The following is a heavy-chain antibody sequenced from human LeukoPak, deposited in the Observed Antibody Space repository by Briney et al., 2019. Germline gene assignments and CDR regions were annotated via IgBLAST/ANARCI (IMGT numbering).Heavy chain of an antibody. D-gene: IGHD6-13*01. CDR1: GGTFSSYA. Sequence: SVKVSCKASGGTFSSYAISWVRQAPGQGLEWMGGIIPIFGTANYAQKFQGRVTITADESTSTAYMELSSLRSEDTAVYYCARSGYSSSWTQDAFDIWGQGTMVTVSS. CDR2: IIPIFGTA. J-gene: IGHJ3*02. V-gene: IGHV1-69*01. CDR3: ARSGYSSSWTQDAFDI.